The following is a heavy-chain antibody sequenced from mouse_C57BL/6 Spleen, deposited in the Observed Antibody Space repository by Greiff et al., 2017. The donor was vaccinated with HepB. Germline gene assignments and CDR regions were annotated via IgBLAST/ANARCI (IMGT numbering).Heavy chain of an antibody. CDR3: TGANWDGAWFAY. D-gene: IGHD4-1*02. J-gene: IGHJ3*01. CDR2: IRLKSDNYAT. Sequence: EVQLQQSGGGLVQPGGSMKLSCVASGFTFSNYWMNWVRQSPEKGLEWVAQIRLKSDNYATHYAESVKGRFTISRDDSKSSVYLQMNNLRAEDTGIYYCTGANWDGAWFAYWGQGTLVTVSA. V-gene: IGHV6-3*01. CDR1: GFTFSNYW.